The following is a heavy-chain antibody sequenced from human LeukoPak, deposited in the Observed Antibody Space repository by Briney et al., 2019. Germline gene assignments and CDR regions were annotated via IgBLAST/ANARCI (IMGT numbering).Heavy chain of an antibody. CDR3: AKDYDFWSGYYDYYYYMDV. V-gene: IGHV3-30*02. J-gene: IGHJ6*03. CDR2: IRYDGSNK. Sequence: GGSLRLSCAASGFTFSSYGMHWVRQAPGKGLEWVAFIRYDGSNKYYADSVKGRFTISRDNSKNTLYLQMNSLRAEDTAVYYCAKDYDFWSGYYDYYYYMDVWGKGTTVTVSS. D-gene: IGHD3-3*01. CDR1: GFTFSSYG.